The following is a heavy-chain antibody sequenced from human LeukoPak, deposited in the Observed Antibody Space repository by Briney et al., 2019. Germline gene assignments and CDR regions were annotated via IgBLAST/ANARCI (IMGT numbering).Heavy chain of an antibody. Sequence: SETLSLTCAVSGGSISSGGYSWSWIRQPRGKGLEWIGYIYHSGSTYYNPSLKSRVTISVDRSKNQFSLKLSSVTAADTAVYYCARGVAGYYDSSGYYGYWGQGTLVTVSS. D-gene: IGHD3-22*01. V-gene: IGHV4-30-2*01. CDR3: ARGVAGYYDSSGYYGY. J-gene: IGHJ4*02. CDR2: IYHSGST. CDR1: GGSISSGGYS.